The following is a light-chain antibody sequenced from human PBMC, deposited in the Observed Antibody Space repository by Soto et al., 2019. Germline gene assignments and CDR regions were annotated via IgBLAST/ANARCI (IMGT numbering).Light chain of an antibody. CDR2: AAS. Sequence: EIVLTQSPGTLSLSPGDRATLSCRASQSVDSTDLAWYQQRPGQAPRLLIYAASSRATGIPDRFSGFGSGTDFTLTISRLEPEDFAVYYCQQRTNWSYTFGQGTKVEIK. CDR1: QSVDSTD. CDR3: QQRTNWSYT. J-gene: IGKJ2*01. V-gene: IGKV3D-20*02.